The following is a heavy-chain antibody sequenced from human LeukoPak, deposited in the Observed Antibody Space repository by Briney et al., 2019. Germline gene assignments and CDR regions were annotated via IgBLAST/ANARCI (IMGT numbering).Heavy chain of an antibody. CDR1: GGSISSSSYY. CDR2: IYYSGST. Sequence: SETLSLTCTVSGGSISSSSYYWGWIRQPPGKGLEWIGSIYYSGSTYYNPSLKSRVTISVDTSKNQFSLKLSSVTAADTAVYYCAAGGGYPYYYYYMDVWGKGTTVTVSS. CDR3: AAGGGYPYYYYYMDV. J-gene: IGHJ6*03. D-gene: IGHD3-22*01. V-gene: IGHV4-39*07.